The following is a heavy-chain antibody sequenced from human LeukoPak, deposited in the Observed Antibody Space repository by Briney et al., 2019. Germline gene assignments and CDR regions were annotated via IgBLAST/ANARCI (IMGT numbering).Heavy chain of an antibody. V-gene: IGHV4-39*01. D-gene: IGHD3-3*01. CDR1: GGSISSSSYY. CDR2: IYSSGST. CDR3: ASNEWSGYYFDY. Sequence: SETLSLTCTVSGGSISSSSYYWGWIRQSPGQGLEWIGSIYSSGSTYYNPSLKSRVTISIDTSKNQLSLKMSSVTAADTALYYCASNEWSGYYFDYWGQGTLVTVST. J-gene: IGHJ4*02.